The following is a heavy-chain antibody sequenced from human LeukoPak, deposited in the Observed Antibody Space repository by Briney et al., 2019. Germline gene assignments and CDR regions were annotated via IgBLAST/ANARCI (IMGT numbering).Heavy chain of an antibody. D-gene: IGHD6-19*01. CDR3: ARTIAVAGTGSDY. J-gene: IGHJ4*02. CDR1: GFTFRSYA. V-gene: IGHV3-23*01. Sequence: PGGSLRLSCAASGFTFRSYAMSWVRQAPGKGLEWVSAISGSGGSTYYADSVKGRFTISRDNSKNTLYLQMNSLRAEDTAVYYCARTIAVAGTGSDYWGQGTLVTVSS. CDR2: ISGSGGST.